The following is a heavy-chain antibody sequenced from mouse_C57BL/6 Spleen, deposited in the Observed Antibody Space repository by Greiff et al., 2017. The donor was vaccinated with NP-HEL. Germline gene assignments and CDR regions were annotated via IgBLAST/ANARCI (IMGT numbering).Heavy chain of an antibody. J-gene: IGHJ2*01. CDR3: ARHFLDSSGYLYYFDY. Sequence: EVKVVESGGGLVKPGGSLKLSCAASGFTFSSYTMSWVRQTPEKRLEWVATISGGGGNTYYPDSVKGRFTISRDNAKNTLYLQMSSLRSEDTALYYCARHFLDSSGYLYYFDYWGQGTTLTVSS. CDR1: GFTFSSYT. D-gene: IGHD3-2*02. V-gene: IGHV5-9*01. CDR2: ISGGGGNT.